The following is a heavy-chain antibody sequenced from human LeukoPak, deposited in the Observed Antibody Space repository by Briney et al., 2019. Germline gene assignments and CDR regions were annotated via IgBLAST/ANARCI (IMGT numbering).Heavy chain of an antibody. D-gene: IGHD4-17*01. V-gene: IGHV4-59*01. CDR2: IYYSGST. CDR1: GGSLSSYY. Sequence: SETLSLTCTVSGGSLSSYYWSWIRQPPGKGLEGIGYIYYSGSTNYNPSLKSRVTISVDTSKNQFSLKLSSVTAADTAVYYCARAPLNDYGDYRWDAFDIWGQGTMVTVSS. J-gene: IGHJ3*02. CDR3: ARAPLNDYGDYRWDAFDI.